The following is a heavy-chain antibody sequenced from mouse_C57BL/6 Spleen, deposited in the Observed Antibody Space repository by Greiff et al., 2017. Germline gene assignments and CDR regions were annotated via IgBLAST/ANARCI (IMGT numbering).Heavy chain of an antibody. D-gene: IGHD2-3*01. CDR3: ARLPDGYPYFDV. J-gene: IGHJ1*03. Sequence: EVQLVESGGDLVKPGGSLKLSCAASGFTFSSYGMSWVRPTPDKRLEWVATISSGGSYTYYPDSVKGRFTISRDNAKNTLYLQMSSLKSEDTAMYYCARLPDGYPYFDVWGTGTTVTVSS. CDR2: ISSGGSYT. CDR1: GFTFSSYG. V-gene: IGHV5-6*01.